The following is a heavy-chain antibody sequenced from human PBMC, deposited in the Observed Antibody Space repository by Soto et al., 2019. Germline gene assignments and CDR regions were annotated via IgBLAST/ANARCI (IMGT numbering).Heavy chain of an antibody. CDR3: AKDRTTVTTPPYFDL. Sequence: EVKLLESGGGLIQPGGSLRLSCAASGFTFSICAMSWVRQAPGKGLEWVSAISGSGGSTFYADSVKGRFTISRDNSKNTLFLQMSSLRAEVTAVYYCAKDRTTVTTPPYFDLWGRGTLVTVSS. CDR1: GFTFSICA. J-gene: IGHJ2*01. V-gene: IGHV3-23*01. CDR2: ISGSGGST. D-gene: IGHD4-17*01.